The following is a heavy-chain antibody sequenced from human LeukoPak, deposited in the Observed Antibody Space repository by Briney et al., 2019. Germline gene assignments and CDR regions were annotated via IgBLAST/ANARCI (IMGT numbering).Heavy chain of an antibody. CDR2: INHSGST. J-gene: IGHJ4*02. V-gene: IGHV4-34*01. Sequence: SETLSLTCAVYGGSFSGYYWSWIRQPPGKGLEWIGEINHSGSTNYNPSLKSRVTISVDTSKNQFSLKLSSVTAADTAVYYCARVETTAVDYWGQGTLVTVSP. CDR3: ARVETTAVDY. D-gene: IGHD4-4*01. CDR1: GGSFSGYY.